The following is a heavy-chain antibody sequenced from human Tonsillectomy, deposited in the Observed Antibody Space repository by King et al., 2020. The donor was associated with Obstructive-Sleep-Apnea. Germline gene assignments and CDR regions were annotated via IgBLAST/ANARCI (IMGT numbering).Heavy chain of an antibody. D-gene: IGHD3-22*01. V-gene: IGHV3-30*04. CDR3: ARAPSYYDSSGYDY. CDR1: GFTFSSSA. J-gene: IGHJ4*02. CDR2: MSYDGTIK. Sequence: VQLVESGGGVVQPGRSLRLSCAASGFTFSSSAMHWVRQAPGKGLEWVAIMSYDGTIKNDADSVKGRFTISRDNSKNTLYLQMNSLRAEDTAVYYCARAPSYYDSSGYDYWGQGTLVTVSS.